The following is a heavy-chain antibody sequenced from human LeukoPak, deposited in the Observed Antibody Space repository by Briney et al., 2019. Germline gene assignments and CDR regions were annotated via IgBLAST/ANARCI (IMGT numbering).Heavy chain of an antibody. CDR3: ARRRYGLGSYSDAFDI. V-gene: IGHV3-13*04. CDR2: IDTAGGT. D-gene: IGHD3-10*01. CDR1: GFTFISYD. Sequence: GGSLRLSCAASGFTFISYDMHWVRQPTGKGLEWVSGIDTAGGTYYAGSVKGRFTISRENAKNSFSLQMNSLRAGDTAVYYCARRRYGLGSYSDAFDIWGQGTMVTVSS. J-gene: IGHJ3*02.